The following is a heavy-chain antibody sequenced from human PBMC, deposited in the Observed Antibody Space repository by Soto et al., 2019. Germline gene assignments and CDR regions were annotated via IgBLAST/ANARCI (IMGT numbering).Heavy chain of an antibody. CDR2: IIPIFGTI. Sequence: QVQLVQSGAEVKKVGSSVKVSCKASGGTFSRYPIAWVRQAPGHGLEWMGQIIPIFGTISHAQNFQGRITITADESTSTAYMELSSLRSDDTAVYFCARPRTVAATKVYDYWGQGTLVTVSS. J-gene: IGHJ4*02. V-gene: IGHV1-69*01. D-gene: IGHD1-20*01. CDR1: GGTFSRYP. CDR3: ARPRTVAATKVYDY.